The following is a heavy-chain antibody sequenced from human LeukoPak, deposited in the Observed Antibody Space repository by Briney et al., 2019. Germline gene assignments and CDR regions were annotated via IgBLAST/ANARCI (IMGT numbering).Heavy chain of an antibody. V-gene: IGHV3-48*01. D-gene: IGHD2-21*02. CDR3: ARGRCCGGDCYLNWFDP. CDR2: ISSSSSTI. CDR1: GFTFSSYS. Sequence: GGSLRLSCAASGFTFSSYSMNWVRQAPGKGLEWVSYISSSSSTIYYADSVKGRFTISRDNAKNSLYLQMNSLRAEDTAVYYCARGRCCGGDCYLNWFDPWGQGTLVTVSS. J-gene: IGHJ5*02.